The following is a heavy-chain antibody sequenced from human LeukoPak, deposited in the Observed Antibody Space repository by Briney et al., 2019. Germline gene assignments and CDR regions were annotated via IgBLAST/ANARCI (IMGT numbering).Heavy chain of an antibody. CDR2: ISGSDGRT. D-gene: IGHD3-10*01. CDR1: GFTFSSYA. J-gene: IGHJ4*02. CDR3: AKDLWFGEFAPDY. V-gene: IGHV3-23*01. Sequence: GGSLRLSCAASGFTFSSYAMSWVRQAPGKGLEWASGISGSDGRTYYADSVKGRFTISRDNSKNTLYLQMNSLRVDDTAVYYCAKDLWFGEFAPDYWGQGALVTVSS.